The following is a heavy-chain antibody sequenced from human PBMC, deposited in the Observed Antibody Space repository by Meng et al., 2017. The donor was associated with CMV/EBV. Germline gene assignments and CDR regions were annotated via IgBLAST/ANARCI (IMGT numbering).Heavy chain of an antibody. V-gene: IGHV1-18*01. CDR3: AAYPQTMVRGVALWGAFDY. Sequence: VQLLDLGAGGKKPGGSVKVSCKASGYTFTSYGISWVRQAPGQGLEWMGWISAYNGNTNYAQKLQGRVTMTTDTSTSTAYMELRSLRSDDTAVYYCAAYPQTMVRGVALWGAFDYWGQGTLVTVSS. J-gene: IGHJ4*02. D-gene: IGHD3-10*01. CDR1: GYTFTSYG. CDR2: ISAYNGNT.